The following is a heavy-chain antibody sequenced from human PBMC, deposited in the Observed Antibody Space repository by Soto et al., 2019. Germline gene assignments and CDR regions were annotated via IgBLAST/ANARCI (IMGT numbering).Heavy chain of an antibody. CDR3: ARTRSSSWFCRRALAKVTAGAD. CDR2: IWYDGSNK. D-gene: IGHD6-13*01. V-gene: IGHV3-33*01. J-gene: IGHJ4*02. Sequence: VAVIWYDGSNKYYADSVKGRFTISRDNSKNTLYLQMNSLRAEDTAVYYCARTRSSSWFCRRALAKVTAGADWGQGTLVTVSS.